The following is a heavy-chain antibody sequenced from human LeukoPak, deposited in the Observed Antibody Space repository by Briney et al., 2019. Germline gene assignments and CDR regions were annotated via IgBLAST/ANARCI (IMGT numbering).Heavy chain of an antibody. J-gene: IGHJ5*02. V-gene: IGHV3-23*01. CDR3: AKGAAAGKVDWFDP. Sequence: QFGGSLGLSCAASGFTFSNFAMMWVRQAPGTGLQWVSTITGYGATFYADSVRGRFTIFRDTSMNTLFLQMNSLGAEDTAVYYCAKGAAAGKVDWFDPWGQGTLVTVSS. CDR1: GFTFSNFA. CDR2: ITGYGAT. D-gene: IGHD6-13*01.